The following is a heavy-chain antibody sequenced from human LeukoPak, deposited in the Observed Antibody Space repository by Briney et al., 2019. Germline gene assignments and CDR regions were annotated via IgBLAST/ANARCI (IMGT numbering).Heavy chain of an antibody. V-gene: IGHV5-51*01. CDR2: IYPGDSDT. J-gene: IGHJ5*02. D-gene: IGHD2-2*01. Sequence: GESLKISCKGSGYRFSNYWIAWVRQMPGKGLKWMGIIYPGDSDTRYSPSFQGQVTISADKSISTASLQWSSLKASDTAMYYCARAYCSSTSCYLLDPWGQGTLVTVSS. CDR3: ARAYCSSTSCYLLDP. CDR1: GYRFSNYW.